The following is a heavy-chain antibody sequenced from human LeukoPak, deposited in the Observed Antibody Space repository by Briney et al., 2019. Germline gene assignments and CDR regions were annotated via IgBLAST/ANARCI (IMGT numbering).Heavy chain of an antibody. Sequence: ASVKVSCKASGYTFTSYYLHWVRQAPGQRPEWMGIIYTNDGSARYAQKFQGRVTMSRDTSTGTVYMELSSLSSDDTAVYYCARARAAAGAQYFQHWGQGTLVSASS. CDR1: GYTFTSYY. CDR2: IYTNDGSA. CDR3: ARARAAAGAQYFQH. J-gene: IGHJ1*01. V-gene: IGHV1-46*01. D-gene: IGHD6-13*01.